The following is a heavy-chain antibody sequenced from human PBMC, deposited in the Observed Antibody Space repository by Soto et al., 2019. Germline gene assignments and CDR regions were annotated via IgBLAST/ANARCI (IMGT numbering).Heavy chain of an antibody. J-gene: IGHJ6*02. CDR2: LNWNGGTT. V-gene: IGHV3-20*04. Sequence: GGSLRLSCEASGFRFNDYGMSWVRQAPGKGLEWVSGLNWNGGTTGYADSVKGRFTISRDNAKNFLYLQMNSLRAEDTALYYCVRGWLELRTSLSGIDVWGPGTTVTVSS. CDR3: VRGWLELRTSLSGIDV. CDR1: GFRFNDYG. D-gene: IGHD1-7*01.